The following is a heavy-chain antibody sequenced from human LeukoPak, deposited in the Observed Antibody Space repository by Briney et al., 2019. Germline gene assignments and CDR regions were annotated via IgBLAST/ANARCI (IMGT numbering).Heavy chain of an antibody. D-gene: IGHD1-26*01. Sequence: GSLRLSCAASGFTFKNYWMSWVRQAPGKGLEWVATINQDASVKDFVDSVKGRFTISRDNAKNSLYLQMNSLRPGDTAVYYCAREGSYLDAFDMWGRGTMVTVSS. V-gene: IGHV3-7*01. CDR2: INQDASVK. CDR3: AREGSYLDAFDM. CDR1: GFTFKNYW. J-gene: IGHJ3*02.